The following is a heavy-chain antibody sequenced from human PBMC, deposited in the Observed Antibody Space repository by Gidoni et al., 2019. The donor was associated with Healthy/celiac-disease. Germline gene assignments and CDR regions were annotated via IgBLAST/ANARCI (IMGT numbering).Heavy chain of an antibody. CDR3: ASEYCSGGSCYPPIHDAFDI. V-gene: IGHV1-69*01. Sequence: QVQLVQSGAEVKKPGSSVKVSCKASGGTFSSYALRWVRQAPGQGLEWMGGIIPIFGTANYAQKFQGRVTITADESTSTAYMELSSLRSEDTAVYYCASEYCSGGSCYPPIHDAFDIWGQGTMVTVSS. CDR2: IIPIFGTA. D-gene: IGHD2-15*01. CDR1: GGTFSSYA. J-gene: IGHJ3*02.